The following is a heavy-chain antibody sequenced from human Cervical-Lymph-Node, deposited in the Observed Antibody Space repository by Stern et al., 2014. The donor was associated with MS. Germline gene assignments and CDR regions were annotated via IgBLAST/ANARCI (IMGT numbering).Heavy chain of an antibody. Sequence: QVQLVQSGAEVKKPGASVKISCKPSGYTFASYGLSWVRQAPGQGLEWMGWISPHNGDTNYAETLQGRVTMTTDTSTNTAYMERRSLRSDDTAVYYCARKGYSSGWSGYFDYWGRGTAVTVSS. D-gene: IGHD6-19*01. CDR2: ISPHNGDT. CDR3: ARKGYSSGWSGYFDY. J-gene: IGHJ4*02. CDR1: GYTFASYG. V-gene: IGHV1-18*01.